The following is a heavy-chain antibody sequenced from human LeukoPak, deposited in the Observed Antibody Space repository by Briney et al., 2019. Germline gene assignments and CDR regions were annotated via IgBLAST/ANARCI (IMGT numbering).Heavy chain of an antibody. Sequence: SETLSLTCAVSGGSISSGGYSWSWIRQPPGKGLEWIGYIYYSGSTYYNPSLKSRVTISVDTSKNQFSLKLSSVTAADTAVYYCARVMTTVTRAFDPWGQGTLVTVSS. CDR2: IYYSGST. D-gene: IGHD4-17*01. CDR1: GGSISSGGYS. V-gene: IGHV4-30-4*07. J-gene: IGHJ5*02. CDR3: ARVMTTVTRAFDP.